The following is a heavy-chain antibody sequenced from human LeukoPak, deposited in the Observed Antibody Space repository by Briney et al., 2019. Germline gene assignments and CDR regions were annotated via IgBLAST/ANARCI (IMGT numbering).Heavy chain of an antibody. CDR1: GFTVSNYY. J-gene: IGHJ4*02. Sequence: GGSLRLSCAASGFTVSNYYMSWVRQAPGKGLEWVSIIYSGGSRYYADSVKGRFTISRDASQNTLHLQMNSLRAEDTAVYYCAGADVIAIFDCWGQGTLVTVSS. D-gene: IGHD2-21*01. CDR3: AGADVIAIFDC. CDR2: IYSGGSR. V-gene: IGHV3-66*02.